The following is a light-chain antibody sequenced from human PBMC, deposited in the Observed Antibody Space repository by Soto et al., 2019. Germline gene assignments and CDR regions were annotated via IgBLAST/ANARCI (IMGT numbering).Light chain of an antibody. CDR1: NSDVGAYNF. J-gene: IGLJ2*01. CDR2: DVN. Sequence: QSALTQPRSVSGSPGQSVTISCTGTNSDVGAYNFVSWYQQHPGKAPKLIIYDVNKRPSGVPDRFSGSRSGNTASLSISGLQADDDSDYYCCSYAVNYTFVLGGGTKLTVL. V-gene: IGLV2-11*01. CDR3: CSYAVNYTFV.